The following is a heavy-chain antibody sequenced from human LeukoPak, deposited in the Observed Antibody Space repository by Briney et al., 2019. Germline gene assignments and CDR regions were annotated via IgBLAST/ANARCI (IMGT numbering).Heavy chain of an antibody. CDR1: GGSVSSSIYY. J-gene: IGHJ4*02. D-gene: IGHD6-19*01. CDR3: ARHERDISGWKYFDY. Sequence: SETLSLTCTVSGGSVSSSIYYWGWIRQPPGKGLEWIGSIYYSGSTNYNPSLKSRATISVDTSKNQFSLKLSSVTAADTAVYYCARHERDISGWKYFDYWGQGTLVTVSS. CDR2: IYYSGST. V-gene: IGHV4-39*01.